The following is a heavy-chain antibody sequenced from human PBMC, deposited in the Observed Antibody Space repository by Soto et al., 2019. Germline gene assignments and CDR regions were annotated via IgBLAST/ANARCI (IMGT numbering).Heavy chain of an antibody. V-gene: IGHV5-51*01. Sequence: PGESLKISCQGSGYSFITYWIAWVRQMPGKDLEWMGIIYPGDSDTRYSPSFQGHVTISADKSISTAYLQWSSLKASDSAMYYCARRRTSLEHFDYWGQGAQVTVSS. CDR2: IYPGDSDT. D-gene: IGHD2-2*01. CDR1: GYSFITYW. CDR3: ARRRTSLEHFDY. J-gene: IGHJ4*02.